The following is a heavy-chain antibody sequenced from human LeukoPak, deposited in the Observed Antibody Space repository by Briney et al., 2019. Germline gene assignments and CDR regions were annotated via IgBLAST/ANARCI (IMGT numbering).Heavy chain of an antibody. Sequence: GGSLRLSCAASGFTFSSYGMSWVRQAPGKGLEWVANIKQDGSEKYYVDSVKGRFTISRDNAKNSLYLQMNSLRAEDTAVYYCARTYYYYYMDVWGKGTTVTVSS. V-gene: IGHV3-7*01. CDR3: ARTYYYYYMDV. CDR2: IKQDGSEK. CDR1: GFTFSSYG. J-gene: IGHJ6*03.